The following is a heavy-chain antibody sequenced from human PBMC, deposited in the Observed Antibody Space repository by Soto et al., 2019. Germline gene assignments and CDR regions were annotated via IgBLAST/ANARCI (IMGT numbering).Heavy chain of an antibody. J-gene: IGHJ6*02. CDR2: ISSSSSYI. V-gene: IGHV3-21*01. CDR1: GFTFSSYS. CDR3: ARDNYYGSGSYYNNYARARYYYGMDV. D-gene: IGHD3-10*01. Sequence: GGSLRLSCAASGFTFSSYSMNWVRQAPGKGLEWVSSISSSSSYIYYADSVKGRFTISRDNAKNSLYLQMNSLRAEDTAVYYCARDNYYGSGSYYNNYARARYYYGMDVWGQGTTVTVSS.